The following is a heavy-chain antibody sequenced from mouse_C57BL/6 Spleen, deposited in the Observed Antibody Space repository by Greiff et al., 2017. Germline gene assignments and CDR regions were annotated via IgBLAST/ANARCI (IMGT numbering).Heavy chain of an antibody. V-gene: IGHV2-2*01. Sequence: VQLVESGPGLVQPSQSLSITCTVSGFSLTSYGVHWVRQSPGKGLEWLGVIWSGGSTDYNAAFISRLSISKDNSKSQVFFKMNSLQADDTAIYYCARKRGTGKAWFAYWGQGTLVTVSA. CDR2: IWSGGST. J-gene: IGHJ3*01. CDR1: GFSLTSYG. D-gene: IGHD4-1*01. CDR3: ARKRGTGKAWFAY.